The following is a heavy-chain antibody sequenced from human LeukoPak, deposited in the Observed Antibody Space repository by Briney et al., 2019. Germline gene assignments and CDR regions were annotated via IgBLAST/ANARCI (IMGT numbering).Heavy chain of an antibody. Sequence: SVKVSCKAAGGTISNYVISWVRQAPGQGLEWMGGIIPIFTTANYAQKFQGRVTITADESTSTAYMELSSLRSEDTAVYYCARPVVVPAAAKTYYYGMDVWGQGTTVTVSS. CDR1: GGTISNYV. J-gene: IGHJ6*02. CDR2: IIPIFTTA. CDR3: ARPVVVPAAAKTYYYGMDV. D-gene: IGHD2-2*01. V-gene: IGHV1-69*13.